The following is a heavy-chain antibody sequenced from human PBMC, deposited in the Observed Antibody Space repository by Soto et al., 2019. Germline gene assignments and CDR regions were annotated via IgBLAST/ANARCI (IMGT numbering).Heavy chain of an antibody. CDR1: GASISNSY. Sequence: ASETLSLTCTVSGASISNSYWSWIRQSPGKGLEWIGYVYYSGSTKYNPSLKSRVTISVDTSKNQFSLKLSSVTAADTAVYYCARGYYDSSGQSNTFDIWGQGTMVTVSS. D-gene: IGHD3-22*01. CDR3: ARGYYDSSGQSNTFDI. CDR2: VYYSGST. V-gene: IGHV4-59*01. J-gene: IGHJ3*02.